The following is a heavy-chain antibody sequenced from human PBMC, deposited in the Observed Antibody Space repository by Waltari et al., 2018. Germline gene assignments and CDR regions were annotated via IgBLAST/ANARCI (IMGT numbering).Heavy chain of an antibody. CDR3: ARGFGPDY. CDR1: GFPFRCYR. J-gene: IGHJ4*02. D-gene: IGHD3-16*01. V-gene: IGHV3-21*01. Sequence: VQLVESGGGVVKPGGSLRLPCSCIGFPFRCYRMSWVRQAPGKGLEWDSSNSSSSSYIYYADSVKCLFTISRDNAKNSLYLQMDSLRAEDTAVYYCARGFGPDYWGQGTLVTVSS. CDR2: NSSSSSYI.